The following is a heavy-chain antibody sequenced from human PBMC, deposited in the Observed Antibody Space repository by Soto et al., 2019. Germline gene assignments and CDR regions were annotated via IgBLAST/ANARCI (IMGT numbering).Heavy chain of an antibody. CDR1: GGSISSYY. V-gene: IGHV4-59*08. CDR2: IYYSGST. Sequence: SETLSLTCTVSGGSISSYYWSWIRQPPGKGLEWIGYIYYSGSTNYNPSLKSRVTISVDTSKNQFSLKLSSVTAADTAVYYCARVYYGSGSYLYDYWGQGTLVTVSS. J-gene: IGHJ4*02. CDR3: ARVYYGSGSYLYDY. D-gene: IGHD3-10*01.